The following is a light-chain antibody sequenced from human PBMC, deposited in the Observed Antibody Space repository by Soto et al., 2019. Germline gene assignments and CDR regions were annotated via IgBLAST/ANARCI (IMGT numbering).Light chain of an antibody. J-gene: IGKJ4*01. Sequence: DIQMTQSPSTLSGSVGDRVTITCRASQTISSWLAWYRQKPGKAPKLLIYKASTLKSGVPSRFSGSGSGTEFTLTISSLQSEDFAVYYCQQYNNWPLVGGGTKV. CDR2: KAS. V-gene: IGKV1-5*03. CDR3: QQYNNWPL. CDR1: QTISSW.